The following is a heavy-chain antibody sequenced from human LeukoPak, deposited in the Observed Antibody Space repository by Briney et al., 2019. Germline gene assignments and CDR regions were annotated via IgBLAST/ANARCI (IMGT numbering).Heavy chain of an antibody. J-gene: IGHJ4*02. V-gene: IGHV1-2*02. CDR2: INPNSGGT. CDR3: AREESSGWYY. CDR1: GYTFTGYY. Sequence: GASVKASCKASGYTFTGYYMHWVRQAPGQGLEWMGWINPNSGGTNYAQKFQGRVTMTRDTSISTAYMELSRLRSDDTAVYYCAREESSGWYYWGQGTLVTVSS. D-gene: IGHD6-19*01.